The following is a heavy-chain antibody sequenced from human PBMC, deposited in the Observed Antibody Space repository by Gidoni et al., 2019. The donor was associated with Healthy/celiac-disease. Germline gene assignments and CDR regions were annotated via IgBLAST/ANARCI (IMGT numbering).Heavy chain of an antibody. Sequence: QVQLVESGGGVVQPGRSLRLSCAASGFTFSSYGMHWVRQAPGKGLEWVAVISYDGSNKYYADSVKGRFTISRDNSKNTLYLQMNSLRAEDTAVYYCAKSVGDYYDSRGYYGAFDIWGQGTMVTVSS. J-gene: IGHJ3*02. CDR3: AKSVGDYYDSRGYYGAFDI. V-gene: IGHV3-30*18. D-gene: IGHD3-22*01. CDR1: GFTFSSYG. CDR2: ISYDGSNK.